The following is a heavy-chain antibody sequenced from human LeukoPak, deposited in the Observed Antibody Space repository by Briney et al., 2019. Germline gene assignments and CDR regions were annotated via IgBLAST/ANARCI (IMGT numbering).Heavy chain of an antibody. CDR2: IKQDGGER. CDR1: GFTFDNYW. J-gene: IGHJ4*02. D-gene: IGHD3/OR15-3a*01. V-gene: IGHV3-7*01. Sequence: GGSLRLSCTASGFTFDNYWMTWVRQPPGKGLEWVANIKQDGGERYYVDSVRGRFTISRDNSKNSLYLQMNSLRAEDTAVYYCVRDGRPLDYWGQGTLVIVS. CDR3: VRDGRPLDY.